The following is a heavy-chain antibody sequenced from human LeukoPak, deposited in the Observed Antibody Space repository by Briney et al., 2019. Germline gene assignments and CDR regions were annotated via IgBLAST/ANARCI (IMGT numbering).Heavy chain of an antibody. CDR3: ARGGGYSRGFDP. Sequence: ETLSLTCAVYGGSFSGYYWSWIRQPPGKGLEWIGEINHSGSTNYNPSLKSRVTISVDTSKNQFSLKLSSVTAADTAVYYCARGGGYSRGFDPGGQETLVTVPS. CDR1: GGSFSGYY. V-gene: IGHV4-34*01. CDR2: INHSGST. J-gene: IGHJ5*02. D-gene: IGHD6-13*01.